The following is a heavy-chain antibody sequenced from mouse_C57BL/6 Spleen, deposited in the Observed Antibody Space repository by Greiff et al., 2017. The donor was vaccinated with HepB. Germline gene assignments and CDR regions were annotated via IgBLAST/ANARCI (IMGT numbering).Heavy chain of an antibody. CDR1: GFTFSSYG. CDR3: ARRENYYDYGEDY. Sequence: EVQVVESGGDLVKPGGSLKLSCAASGFTFSSYGMSWVRQTPDKRLEWVATISSGGSYTYYPDSVKGRFTISRDNAKNTLYLQMSSLKSEDTAMYYCARRENYYDYGEDYWGQGTTLTVSS. D-gene: IGHD2-4*01. CDR2: ISSGGSYT. V-gene: IGHV5-6*01. J-gene: IGHJ2*01.